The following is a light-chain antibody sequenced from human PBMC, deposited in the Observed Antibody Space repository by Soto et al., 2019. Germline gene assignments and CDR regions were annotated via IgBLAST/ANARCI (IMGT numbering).Light chain of an antibody. V-gene: IGLV1-40*01. CDR1: SSNIGAGYD. Sequence: QTVVTQPPSVSGAPGQRVTVSCTGSSSNIGAGYDVHWYQQLPGTAPKLVIHSNSDRPSGVPDRFSGSKSATSASLAITGLQAEDEADYYCQSFDTSLNGWVFGGGTKLTVL. CDR2: SNS. CDR3: QSFDTSLNGWV. J-gene: IGLJ3*02.